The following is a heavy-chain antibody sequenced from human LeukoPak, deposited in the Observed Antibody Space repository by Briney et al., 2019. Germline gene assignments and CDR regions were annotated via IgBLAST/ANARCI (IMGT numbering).Heavy chain of an antibody. Sequence: PGGSLRLSCAVSGFTFSSYEMNWVRQAPGKRLEWVANIKQDGSDRGYVDSVRGRFTISRDNAQNSLYLQINSLRVEDTAVYYCARDGVMIPDAFDIWGQGTMVTVSS. CDR1: GFTFSSYE. CDR2: IKQDGSDR. J-gene: IGHJ3*02. D-gene: IGHD3-16*01. V-gene: IGHV3-7*01. CDR3: ARDGVMIPDAFDI.